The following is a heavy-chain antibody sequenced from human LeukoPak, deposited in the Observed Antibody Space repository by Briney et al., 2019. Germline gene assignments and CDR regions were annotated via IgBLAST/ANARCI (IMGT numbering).Heavy chain of an antibody. CDR1: GYSFTNSW. Sequence: GESLKISCKGSGYSFTNSWIGWVRQMPGKGLEWMGRIDPSDSYTNYSPSFQGHVTISADKSISTAYLQWSSLKASDTAMYYCARRPDALYDSSGYYAGGYYYGMDVWGQGTTVTVSS. D-gene: IGHD3-22*01. V-gene: IGHV5-10-1*01. J-gene: IGHJ6*02. CDR2: IDPSDSYT. CDR3: ARRPDALYDSSGYYAGGYYYGMDV.